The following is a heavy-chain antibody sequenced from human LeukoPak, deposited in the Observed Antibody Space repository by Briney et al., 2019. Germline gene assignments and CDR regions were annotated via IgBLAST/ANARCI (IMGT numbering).Heavy chain of an antibody. Sequence: GGSLRLSCAGSGFMFSSYSMTWVRQAPGRGLEWVSGISGEGDTTYYADSVKGRFTISRDNSRNTLSLQMNSLSAEDTAVYYCAKANGYHDCWGQGTLVAVSS. CDR3: AKANGYHDC. CDR2: ISGEGDTT. V-gene: IGHV3-23*01. D-gene: IGHD3-22*01. CDR1: GFMFSSYS. J-gene: IGHJ4*02.